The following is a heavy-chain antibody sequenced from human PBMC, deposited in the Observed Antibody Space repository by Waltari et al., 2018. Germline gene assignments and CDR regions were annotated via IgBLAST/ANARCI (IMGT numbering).Heavy chain of an antibody. J-gene: IGHJ4*02. CDR2: IYHSGST. CDR1: GYSISSGYY. V-gene: IGHV4-38-2*01. Sequence: QVQLQESGPGLVKPSETLSLTCAVSGYSISSGYYWGWIRQPPGKGLEWIGSIYHSGSTYYNPSLKSRVTISVDTSKNRFSLKLSSVTAADTAVYYCARSLLGYDIYFDYWGQGTLVTVSS. CDR3: ARSLLGYDIYFDY. D-gene: IGHD2-8*01.